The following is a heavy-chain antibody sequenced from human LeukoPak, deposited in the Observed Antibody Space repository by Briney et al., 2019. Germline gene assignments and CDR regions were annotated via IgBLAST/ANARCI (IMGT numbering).Heavy chain of an antibody. D-gene: IGHD4/OR15-4a*01. CDR3: AKPPNYGAYYYGMDV. CDR2: ISYNGGST. CDR1: GFTFTNYA. Sequence: GGSLRLSCAASGFTFTNYAMSWVRQVPGKGLDWVSAISYNGGSTYYSDSVKGRFTISRDNSKNTVYLQMNSLRAEDTAVYYCAKPPNYGAYYYGMDVWGKGTTVTVSS. J-gene: IGHJ6*04. V-gene: IGHV3-23*01.